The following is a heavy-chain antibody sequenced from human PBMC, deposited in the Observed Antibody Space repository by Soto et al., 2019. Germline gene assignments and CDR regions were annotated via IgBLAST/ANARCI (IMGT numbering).Heavy chain of an antibody. CDR3: ARERYDFWSGYPNYFDY. Sequence: GASVKVSCKASGGTFSSYAISWVRQAPGQGLEWMGGIIPIFGTANYAQKFQGRVTITADESTSTAYMELSSVTAADTAVYYCARERYDFWSGYPNYFDYWGQGTLVTVSS. CDR2: IIPIFGTA. CDR1: GGTFSSYA. D-gene: IGHD3-3*01. J-gene: IGHJ4*02. V-gene: IGHV1-69*13.